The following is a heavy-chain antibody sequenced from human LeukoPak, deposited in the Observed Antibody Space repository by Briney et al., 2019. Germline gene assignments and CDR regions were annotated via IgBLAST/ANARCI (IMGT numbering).Heavy chain of an antibody. D-gene: IGHD1-26*01. J-gene: IGHJ4*02. CDR2: ISNSSSYI. V-gene: IGHV3-21*01. CDR1: GFTFSSYS. Sequence: PGGSLRLSCAASGFTFSSYSMNCVRRAPGKGLVGLPSISNSSSYIYYADSVKSRFTISRDNDQNSLYMKMNTLRAADTAVYYWARDVNPLEWDDYWGQGTLVTVSS. CDR3: ARDVNPLEWDDY.